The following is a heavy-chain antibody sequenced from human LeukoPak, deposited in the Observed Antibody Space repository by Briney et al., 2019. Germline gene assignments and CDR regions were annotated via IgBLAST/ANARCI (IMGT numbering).Heavy chain of an antibody. CDR1: GFTFSSYS. Sequence: GGSLRLSCAASGFTFSSYSMNWVRQAPGKGLEWVSYISSSSSTIYYADSVKGRFTVSRDSSKNTLYLHMNSLRAEDTAVYYCAAGYSSAVFDYWGQGTLVTVSS. V-gene: IGHV3-48*01. CDR2: ISSSSSTI. J-gene: IGHJ4*02. CDR3: AAGYSSAVFDY. D-gene: IGHD6-19*01.